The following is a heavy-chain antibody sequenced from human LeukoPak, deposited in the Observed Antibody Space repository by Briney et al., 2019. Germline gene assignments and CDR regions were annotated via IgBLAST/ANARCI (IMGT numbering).Heavy chain of an antibody. CDR2: IYYSGST. CDR3: ARDRGSAYYYGMDV. J-gene: IGHJ6*02. Sequence: SETLSLTCTVSGGSISSYYWSWIRQPPGKGLEWIGYIYYSGSTNYNPSLKSRVTISVDTSKNQFSLKLSSVTAADTAVYYCARDRGSAYYYGMDVWGQGTTVTVSS. D-gene: IGHD1-26*01. CDR1: GGSISSYY. V-gene: IGHV4-59*01.